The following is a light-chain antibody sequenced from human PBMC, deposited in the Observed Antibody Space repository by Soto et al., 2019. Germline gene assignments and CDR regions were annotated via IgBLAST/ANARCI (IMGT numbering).Light chain of an antibody. J-gene: IGKJ1*01. CDR1: QGIGDD. Sequence: AIQMTQSPSSLSASVGDRVTITCRASQGIGDDLAWYQQKPGKAPNLLIYSASNLQSGVPSRFSGSGSGTEFTLTISGLQPEDAATDYCLQDSQYPRTFGQGTKVEIK. CDR2: SAS. CDR3: LQDSQYPRT. V-gene: IGKV1-6*01.